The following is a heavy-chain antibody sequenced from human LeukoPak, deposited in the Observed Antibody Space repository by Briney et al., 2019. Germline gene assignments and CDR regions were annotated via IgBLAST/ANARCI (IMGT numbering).Heavy chain of an antibody. D-gene: IGHD3-10*01. J-gene: IGHJ6*02. CDR3: ARVRQLLWFGELTYYYGMDV. Sequence: ASVKVSCKASGYTFTSYDINWVRQATGQGLEWMGWMNPNSGNTGYAQKFQGRVTMTRNTSISTAYMKLSSLRSEDTAVYYCARVRQLLWFGELTYYYGMDVWGQGTTVTVSS. V-gene: IGHV1-8*01. CDR1: GYTFTSYD. CDR2: MNPNSGNT.